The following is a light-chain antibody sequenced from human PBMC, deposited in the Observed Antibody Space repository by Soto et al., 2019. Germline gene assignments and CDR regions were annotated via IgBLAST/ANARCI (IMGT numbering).Light chain of an antibody. CDR1: NIGGKS. CDR3: QVWDDNSDHHV. CDR2: DDS. V-gene: IGLV3-21*02. Sequence: LAQTSSVSVAPGQTARISCGGNNIGGKSVHWYQQKPGQAPVVVVYDDSDRPSGIPERFSGSNSGNTATLTISRVEAGDEADYHCQVWDDNSDHHVFGTGTKVTVL. J-gene: IGLJ1*01.